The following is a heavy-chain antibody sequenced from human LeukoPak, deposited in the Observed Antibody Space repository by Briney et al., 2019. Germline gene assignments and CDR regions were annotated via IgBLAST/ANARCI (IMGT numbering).Heavy chain of an antibody. J-gene: IGHJ3*02. CDR3: AREGGIAVAATGAFDI. D-gene: IGHD6-19*01. Sequence: ASVKVSCKASGYTFTDDYVHWVRQAPGQGLEWMGWINPNSGVTNYAQKFQGRVTMTRDMSISTAYMELSRLRSDDTAVYYCAREGGIAVAATGAFDIWGQGTMVTVSS. CDR2: INPNSGVT. V-gene: IGHV1-2*02. CDR1: GYTFTDDY.